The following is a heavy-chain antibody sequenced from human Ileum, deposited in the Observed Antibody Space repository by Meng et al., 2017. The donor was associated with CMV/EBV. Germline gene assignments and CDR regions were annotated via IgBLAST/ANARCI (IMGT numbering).Heavy chain of an antibody. CDR3: ARDRTVTRYYYGMDV. J-gene: IGHJ6*02. V-gene: IGHV1-2*02. Sequence: ASVKVSCKASGYTFTGYYMHWVRQAPGQGLEWMGWINPNSGGTNYAQKFQGRVTMTRDTSISTAYMELSRLRSDDTAVYYCARDRTVTRYYYGMDVWGQGTTVTVSS. D-gene: IGHD4-11*01. CDR2: INPNSGGT. CDR1: GYTFTGYY.